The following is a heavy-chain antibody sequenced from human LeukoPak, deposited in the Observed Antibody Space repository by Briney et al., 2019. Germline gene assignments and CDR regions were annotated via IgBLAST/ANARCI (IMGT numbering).Heavy chain of an antibody. CDR3: ARHDYSNAMVYFQY. CDR1: GFTFNSIW. V-gene: IGHV3-7*01. J-gene: IGHJ1*01. Sequence: NPGGSLRLSCAASGFTFNSIWMSWVRQAPGRGLEWVANIKQDGSDKYYVDSVKGRFTISRDNAKNSLYLEMNSLRAEDTAVYYCARHDYSNAMVYFQYWGQGTLVTVSS. CDR2: IKQDGSDK. D-gene: IGHD4-11*01.